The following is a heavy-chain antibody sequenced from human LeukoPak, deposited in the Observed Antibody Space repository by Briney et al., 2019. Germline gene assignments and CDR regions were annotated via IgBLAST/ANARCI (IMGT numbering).Heavy chain of an antibody. D-gene: IGHD1-26*01. J-gene: IGHJ4*02. V-gene: IGHV3-21*01. CDR1: GFTFSSYS. CDR3: ARDFFRVGATSAY. Sequence: PGGSLRLSCAASGFTFSSYSMNWVRQAPGKGLEWVSSISSSSSYIYYADSVKGRFTISRDNAKNSLYLQMNSLRAEDTAVYYCARDFFRVGATSAYWGQGTPVTVSS. CDR2: ISSSSSYI.